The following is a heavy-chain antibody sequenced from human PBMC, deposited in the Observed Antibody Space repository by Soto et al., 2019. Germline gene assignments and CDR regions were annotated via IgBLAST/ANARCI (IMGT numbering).Heavy chain of an antibody. Sequence: ESGGGLVKPGGSLRLSCAASGFTFSDYYMSWIRQAPGKGLEWVSYISSSSSYTNYADSVKGRFTISRDNAKNSLYLQMNSLRAEDTAVYYCARDRKQWLVTAYYYGMDVWGQGTTVTVSS. J-gene: IGHJ6*02. D-gene: IGHD6-19*01. V-gene: IGHV3-11*06. CDR3: ARDRKQWLVTAYYYGMDV. CDR2: ISSSSSYT. CDR1: GFTFSDYY.